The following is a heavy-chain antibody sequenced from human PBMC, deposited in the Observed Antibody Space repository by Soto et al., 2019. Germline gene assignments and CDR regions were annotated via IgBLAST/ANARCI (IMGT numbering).Heavy chain of an antibody. J-gene: IGHJ4*02. V-gene: IGHV3-23*01. D-gene: IGHD4-17*01. CDR3: AKDPNGDYIGAFDY. CDR2: ISGSGGIT. CDR1: GLAFSNYA. Sequence: EVQLLESGGGLVQPGGSLRLSCAASGLAFSNYAVTWVRQAPGKGLEWVSSISGSGGITYYADSVKGRFTISRDNSKNPVYVKMNSLRVEDTAVYHCAKDPNGDYIGAFDYWGQGTLVTVSS.